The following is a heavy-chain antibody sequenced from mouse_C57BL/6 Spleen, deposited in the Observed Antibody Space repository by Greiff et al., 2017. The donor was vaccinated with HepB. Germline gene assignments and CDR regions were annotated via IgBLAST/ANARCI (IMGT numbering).Heavy chain of an antibody. Sequence: EVKLVESGEGLVKPGGSLKLSCAASGFTFSSYAMSWVRQTPEKRLEWVAYISSGGDYTYYANTVKGRFTISRDNARNTLYLQMSSLKSEDTAMYYCTRENHYYYAMDYWGQGTSVTVSS. J-gene: IGHJ4*01. CDR1: GFTFSSYA. V-gene: IGHV5-9-1*02. CDR3: TRENHYYYAMDY. CDR2: ISSGGDYT.